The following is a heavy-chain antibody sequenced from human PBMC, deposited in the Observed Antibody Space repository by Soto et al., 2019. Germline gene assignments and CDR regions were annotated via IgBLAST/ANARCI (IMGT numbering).Heavy chain of an antibody. CDR1: GGTFSSYA. D-gene: IGHD1-1*01. V-gene: IGHV1-69*06. J-gene: IGHJ6*02. Sequence: QVQLVQSGAEVKKPGSSVKVSCKASGGTFSSYAISWVRHAPGQGLECMGGIIHIFGTANYAQKLQGRVTNTADKLTGTAYTELSSLRSEDTAVCYCARLNWNDVGYYYYCGMDVWGQGTTVTVSS. CDR2: IIHIFGTA. CDR3: ARLNWNDVGYYYYCGMDV.